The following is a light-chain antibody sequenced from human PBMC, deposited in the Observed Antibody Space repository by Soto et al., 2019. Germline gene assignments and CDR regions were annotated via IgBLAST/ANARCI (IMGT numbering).Light chain of an antibody. CDR2: DAS. J-gene: IGKJ1*01. CDR3: QQRSKLLT. V-gene: IGKV3-11*01. Sequence: IVLTQSPATLSLSPGERATLSCRASQSVSNYVSWYQQKPGQAPRLLIYDASNRATGIPARFSGSGSGTDFTLTISSLEPEDFAVYYCQQRSKLLTFGQGTKVAIK. CDR1: QSVSNY.